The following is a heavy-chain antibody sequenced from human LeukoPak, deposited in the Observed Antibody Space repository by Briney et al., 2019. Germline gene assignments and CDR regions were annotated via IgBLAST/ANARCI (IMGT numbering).Heavy chain of an antibody. V-gene: IGHV3-9*01. J-gene: IGHJ4*02. Sequence: GGSLRLSCAASGFTFDDYAMHWVRQAPGKGLEWVSGISWNSGSIGYADSVKGRFTISRDNAKNSLYLQMNSLRAEDTALYYCAKEASGYVGYFDYWGQGTLVTVSS. D-gene: IGHD5-12*01. CDR3: AKEASGYVGYFDY. CDR1: GFTFDDYA. CDR2: ISWNSGSI.